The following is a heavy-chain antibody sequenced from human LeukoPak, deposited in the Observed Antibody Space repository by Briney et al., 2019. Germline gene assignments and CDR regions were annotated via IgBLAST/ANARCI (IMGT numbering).Heavy chain of an antibody. D-gene: IGHD5-24*01. V-gene: IGHV3-11*06. Sequence: GGSLRLFCAASGFTFSDYYMSWIRQAPGKGLEWVSYISSSSSYTNYADSVKGRFTISRDNAKNSLYLQMNSLRAEDTAVYYCARVRRDRSAQCRKYYFDYWGQGTLVTVSS. CDR3: ARVRRDRSAQCRKYYFDY. CDR1: GFTFSDYY. CDR2: ISSSSSYT. J-gene: IGHJ4*02.